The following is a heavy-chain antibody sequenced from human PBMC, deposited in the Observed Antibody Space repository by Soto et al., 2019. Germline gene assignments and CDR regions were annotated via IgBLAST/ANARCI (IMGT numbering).Heavy chain of an antibody. D-gene: IGHD2-15*01. CDR2: ISGSGSST. Sequence: EVQLLESGGGLVQPGGSLILSCAASGFTFSTYAMSWVRQAPGKGLEWVSAISGSGSSTYYADSVKGRFTISRDNSKNTLYLQMNSLSAEDTAVYYCTKGGGSCCFDCWGQGTLVTVSS. J-gene: IGHJ4*02. CDR1: GFTFSTYA. CDR3: TKGGGSCCFDC. V-gene: IGHV3-23*01.